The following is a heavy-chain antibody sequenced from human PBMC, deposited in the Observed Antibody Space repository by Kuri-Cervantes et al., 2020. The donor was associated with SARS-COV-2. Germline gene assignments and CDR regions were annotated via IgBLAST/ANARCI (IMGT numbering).Heavy chain of an antibody. V-gene: IGHV5-51*01. J-gene: IGHJ4*02. CDR1: GYSFTSYW. CDR2: IYPGDSDT. CDR3: ARLAYTIFGVVIIPIYFDY. D-gene: IGHD3-3*01. Sequence: GESLKISCKGSGYSFTSYWIGWVRQMPGKGLEWMGIIYPGDSDTRYSPSFQGQVTISADKSISTAYPQWSSLKASDTAMYYCARLAYTIFGVVIIPIYFDYWGQGTLVTVSS.